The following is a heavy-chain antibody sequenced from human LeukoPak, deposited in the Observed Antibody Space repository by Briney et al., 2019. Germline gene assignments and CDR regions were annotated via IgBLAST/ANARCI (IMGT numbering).Heavy chain of an antibody. D-gene: IGHD6-19*01. J-gene: IGHJ4*02. CDR3: ARRLGSGSTGGYFDY. CDR1: GGXFSSSTYY. CDR2: ISYSGST. V-gene: IGHV4-39*01. Sequence: SETLSLTCSVSGGXFSSSTYYWGWIRQPPGKGLEWIGTISYSGSTYYNPSLRSRVTISVDTSKNQFSLKLSSVTAADTAVYYCARRLGSGSTGGYFDYWGQGTLVTASS.